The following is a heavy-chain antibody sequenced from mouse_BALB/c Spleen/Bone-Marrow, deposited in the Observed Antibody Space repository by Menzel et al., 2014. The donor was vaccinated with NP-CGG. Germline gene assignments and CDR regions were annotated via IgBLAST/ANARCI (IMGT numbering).Heavy chain of an antibody. CDR1: GFTFTDYY. CDR2: IRNKANGYTT. Sequence: EVQVVESGGGLVQPGGSLRLSCATSGFTFTDYYMNWVRQPPGKALEWLGFIRNKANGYTTEYSASVKGRFTISRDNSQSILYLQMNTLSAEDSATYYCARDTGRLLFDFWGQGTTLTVSS. J-gene: IGHJ2*01. CDR3: ARDTGRLLFDF. V-gene: IGHV7-3*02. D-gene: IGHD1-2*01.